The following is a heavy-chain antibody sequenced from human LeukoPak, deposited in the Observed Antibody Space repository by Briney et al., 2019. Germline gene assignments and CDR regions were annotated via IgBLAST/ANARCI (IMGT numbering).Heavy chain of an antibody. V-gene: IGHV3-48*04. J-gene: IGHJ4*02. CDR3: ARDYCSGGRCYSVDY. CDR2: ITSSSSSI. D-gene: IGHD2-15*01. Sequence: GGSLRLSCAAAGFTFSSYSLNWVRQAPGKGLEWVSYITSSSSSIYYADSVKGRFTISRDNAKNSLYLQMNSLRAEDTAMYYCARDYCSGGRCYSVDYWGQGTLVTVSS. CDR1: GFTFSSYS.